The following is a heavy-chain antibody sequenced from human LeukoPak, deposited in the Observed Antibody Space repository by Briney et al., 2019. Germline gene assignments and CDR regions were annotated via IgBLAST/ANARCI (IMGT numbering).Heavy chain of an antibody. CDR1: GFTFGSYW. J-gene: IGHJ4*02. CDR2: IKEDGSEK. CDR3: ARDRTRAYY. Sequence: GGSLRLSCAASGFTFGSYWMGWVRQAPGKGLEWVANIKEDGSEKYYVDSVKGRFTISRDNAKNSLYLQMNSLRAEDTAVYYCARDRTRAYYWGQGTLVTVSS. V-gene: IGHV3-7*01.